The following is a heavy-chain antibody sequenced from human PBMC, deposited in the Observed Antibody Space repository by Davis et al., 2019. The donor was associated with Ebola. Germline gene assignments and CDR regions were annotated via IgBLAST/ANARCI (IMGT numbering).Heavy chain of an antibody. V-gene: IGHV1-69*04. CDR2: TIPILGIA. J-gene: IGHJ5*02. CDR3: ARDIVDDA. Sequence: SVKVSCKASGGTFSSYAISWVRQAPGQGLEWMGRTIPILGIANYAQKFQGRVTITADKSTSTAYMELSSLRSEDTAVYYCARDIVDDAWGQGTLVTVSS. D-gene: IGHD3-16*02. CDR1: GGTFSSYA.